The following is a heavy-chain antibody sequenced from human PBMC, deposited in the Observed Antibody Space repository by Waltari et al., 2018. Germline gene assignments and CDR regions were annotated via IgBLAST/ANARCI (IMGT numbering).Heavy chain of an antibody. CDR1: GFTFGGYW. CDR2: INTGGTNT. J-gene: IGHJ4*02. D-gene: IGHD2-2*01. V-gene: IGHV3-74*01. CDR3: VGSTYPFDC. Sequence: QLVESGGGLVQPGGSLSLSCAASGFTFGGYWRHWVRHVPGKGLMWVSRINTGGTNTAYADSVKGRFTISRDNARNTLFLQMNSLRPEDTAVYYCVGSTYPFDCWGQGTLVTVSS.